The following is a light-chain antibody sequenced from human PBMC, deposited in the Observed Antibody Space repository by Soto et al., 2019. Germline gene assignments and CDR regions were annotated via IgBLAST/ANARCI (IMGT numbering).Light chain of an antibody. Sequence: QSVLTQPASVSGSPGQSITISCTGTSSDIGSYNLVSWYQQHPDKAPKLMIYEGSKRPSGVSNRFSGSRSGTTASLTISGLQAEDEADYYYCSYADGGTLVFGGGTKVTVL. CDR1: SSDIGSYNL. CDR2: EGS. CDR3: CSYADGGTLV. J-gene: IGLJ3*02. V-gene: IGLV2-23*01.